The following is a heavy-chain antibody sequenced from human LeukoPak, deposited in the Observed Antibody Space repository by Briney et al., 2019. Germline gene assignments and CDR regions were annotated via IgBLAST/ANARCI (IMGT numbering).Heavy chain of an antibody. J-gene: IGHJ4*02. V-gene: IGHV4-59*01. CDR1: GGSISSYY. D-gene: IGHD2-15*01. Sequence: SETLSLTCTVSGGSISSYYWSWIRQPPGKGLEWIGYIYYSGSTNYNPSLKSRVTISVDTSKNQFSLKLSSVTAADTAVYYCARVSCSGGSCYSWDFDYWGQGTLVTVSS. CDR2: IYYSGST. CDR3: ARVSCSGGSCYSWDFDY.